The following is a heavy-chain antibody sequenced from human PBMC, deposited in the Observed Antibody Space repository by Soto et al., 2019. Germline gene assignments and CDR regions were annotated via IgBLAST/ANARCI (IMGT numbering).Heavy chain of an antibody. CDR3: ARDLGDYDILTGRNYYYYGMDV. J-gene: IGHJ6*02. D-gene: IGHD3-9*01. Sequence: SETLSLTCAVSGGSISSSNWWSWVRQPPGKGLEWIGEIYHSGSTNYNPSLKSRVTISVDKSKNQFSLKLSSVTAADTAVYYCARDLGDYDILTGRNYYYYGMDVWGQGTTVTVSS. CDR1: GGSISSSNW. CDR2: IYHSGST. V-gene: IGHV4-4*02.